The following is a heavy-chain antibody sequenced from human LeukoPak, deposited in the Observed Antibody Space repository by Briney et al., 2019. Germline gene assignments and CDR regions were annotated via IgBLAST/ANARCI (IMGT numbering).Heavy chain of an antibody. J-gene: IGHJ5*02. CDR2: IYYSGST. V-gene: IGHV4-31*11. CDR1: GASISSGTYS. CDR3: ARDLGFYCSSTSCWNGWFDP. D-gene: IGHD2-2*01. Sequence: SETLSLTCAVSGASISSGTYSWGWMRQPPGKGLEWIGYIYYSGSTYYNPSLKSRVTISVDTSKNQFSLKLSSVTAADTAVYYCARDLGFYCSSTSCWNGWFDPWGQGTLVTVSS.